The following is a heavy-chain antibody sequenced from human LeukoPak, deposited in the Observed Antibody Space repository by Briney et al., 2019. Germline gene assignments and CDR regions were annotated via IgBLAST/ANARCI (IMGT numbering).Heavy chain of an antibody. CDR3: ARAAGGRFLEWLMCDY. J-gene: IGHJ4*02. CDR1: GFTFSSYA. CDR2: ISYDGSNK. V-gene: IGHV3-30-3*01. Sequence: GGSLRLSCAASGFTFSSYAMHWVRQAPGKGLEWVAVISYDGSNKYYADSVKGRFTISRDNSKNTLYLQMNSLRAEDTAVYYCARAAGGRFLEWLMCDYWGQGTLVTVSS. D-gene: IGHD3-3*01.